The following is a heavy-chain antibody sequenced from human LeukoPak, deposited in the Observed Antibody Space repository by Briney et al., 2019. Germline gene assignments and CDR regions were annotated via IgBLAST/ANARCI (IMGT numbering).Heavy chain of an antibody. Sequence: WETLSLTCTFSSGSISSYYWNWVRQPPGKGLEWIGYIYYSGTTNYNPSLKSRVTMSVDTSKNQFSLRLNSVTAADTAVYYCARWSFGSGSYGFDIWGQGTMVTVSS. CDR3: ARWSFGSGSYGFDI. J-gene: IGHJ3*02. V-gene: IGHV4-59*08. CDR1: SGSISSYY. CDR2: IYYSGTT. D-gene: IGHD3-10*01.